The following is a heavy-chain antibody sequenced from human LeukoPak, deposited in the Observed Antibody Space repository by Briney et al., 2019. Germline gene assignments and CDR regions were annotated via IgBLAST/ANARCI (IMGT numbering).Heavy chain of an antibody. J-gene: IGHJ4*02. D-gene: IGHD6-13*01. V-gene: IGHV3-48*02. CDR3: ASVGRDSSNWDY. Sequence: GGSLRLSCAASGFTFSSYSMNWVRQAPGKGLEWVSYVSSSSSTIYYADSVKGRFIISRDNAKNSVYLQMNSLRDEDTAMYYCASVGRDSSNWDYWGQGTLVTVSS. CDR1: GFTFSSYS. CDR2: VSSSSSTI.